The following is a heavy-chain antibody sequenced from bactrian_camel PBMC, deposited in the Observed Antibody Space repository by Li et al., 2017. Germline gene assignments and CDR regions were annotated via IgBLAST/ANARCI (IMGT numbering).Heavy chain of an antibody. V-gene: IGHV3S31*01. Sequence: DVQLVESGGGSVQAGGSLRLSCAASGYTYGIYCMAWFRQPPGKEREGVAAMYTGFGGGNIYYDDSVKGRFTISKDNAKNTLYLQMNSLKPEDTAMYYCAADPAPTMGWVLTPNYWGQGTQVTVS. CDR3: AADPAPTMGWVLTPNY. J-gene: IGHJ4*01. D-gene: IGHD5*01. CDR2: MYTGFGGGNI. CDR1: GYTYGIYC.